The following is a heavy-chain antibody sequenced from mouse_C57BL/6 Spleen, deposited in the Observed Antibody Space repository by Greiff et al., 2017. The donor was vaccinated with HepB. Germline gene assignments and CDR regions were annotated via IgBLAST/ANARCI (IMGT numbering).Heavy chain of an antibody. Sequence: VKLQQPGAELVRPGSSVKLSCKASGYTFTSYWMHWVKQRPIQGLEWIGNIDPSDSETHYNQKFKDKATLTVDKSSSTAYMQLSSLTSEDSAVYYCARGSSLWYFDVWGTGTTVTVSS. J-gene: IGHJ1*03. D-gene: IGHD1-1*01. CDR1: GYTFTSYW. CDR3: ARGSSLWYFDV. CDR2: IDPSDSET. V-gene: IGHV1-52*01.